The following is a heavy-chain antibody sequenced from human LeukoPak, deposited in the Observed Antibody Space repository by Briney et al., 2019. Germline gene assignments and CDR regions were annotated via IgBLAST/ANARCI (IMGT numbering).Heavy chain of an antibody. CDR3: ARGLHRIAVVDKRLDY. Sequence: PGGSLRLSCAASGFTFSSYAMHWVRQAPGKGLEWVAVISYDGSNKYYADSVKGRFTISRDNSKNTLYLQVNSLRAEDTAVYYCARGLHRIAVVDKRLDYWGQGTLVTVSS. CDR1: GFTFSSYA. D-gene: IGHD6-19*01. CDR2: ISYDGSNK. J-gene: IGHJ4*02. V-gene: IGHV3-30*04.